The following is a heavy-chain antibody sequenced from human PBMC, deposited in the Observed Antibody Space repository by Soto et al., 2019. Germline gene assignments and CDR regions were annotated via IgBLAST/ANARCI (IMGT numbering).Heavy chain of an antibody. CDR3: AAEGRVGATLYYYYYGMDV. D-gene: IGHD1-26*01. CDR1: GFTFTSSA. CDR2: IVVGSGNT. V-gene: IGHV1-58*01. Sequence: ASVKVSCKASGFTFTSSAGQWVRQARGQRLEWIGWIVVGSGNTNYAQKFQERVTITRDMSTSTAYMELSSLRSEDTAVYYCAAEGRVGATLYYYYYGMDVWGQGTTVTVSS. J-gene: IGHJ6*02.